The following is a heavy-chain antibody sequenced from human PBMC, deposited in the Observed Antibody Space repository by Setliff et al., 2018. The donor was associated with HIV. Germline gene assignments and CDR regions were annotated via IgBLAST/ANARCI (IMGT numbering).Heavy chain of an antibody. CDR3: VRDDNYFDTTGYYPYFDY. J-gene: IGHJ4*02. D-gene: IGHD3-22*01. CDR1: GGTFSSYA. V-gene: IGHV1-69*05. CDR2: IIPIFGTT. Sequence: SVKVSCKASGGTFSSYAISWVRQAPGQGLEWMGGIIPIFGTTNYAQKFQGRVTITTDESTTTAYMELSSLRSEDTALYYCVRDDNYFDTTGYYPYFDYWGQGTQVTAPQ.